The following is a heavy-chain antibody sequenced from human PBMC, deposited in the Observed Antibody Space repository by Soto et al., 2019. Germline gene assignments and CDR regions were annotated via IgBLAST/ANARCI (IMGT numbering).Heavy chain of an antibody. D-gene: IGHD2-2*01. CDR3: ARGPSSLTRFDY. CDR2: ISYDGSNK. CDR1: GFTFSSYA. V-gene: IGHV3-30-3*01. J-gene: IGHJ4*02. Sequence: GGSLRLSCAASGFTFSSYAMHWVRQAPGKGLEWVIVISYDGSNKYYADSVKGRFTISRDNSKNTLYLQMNSLRAEDTAVYYCARGPSSLTRFDYWGQGTLVTVSS.